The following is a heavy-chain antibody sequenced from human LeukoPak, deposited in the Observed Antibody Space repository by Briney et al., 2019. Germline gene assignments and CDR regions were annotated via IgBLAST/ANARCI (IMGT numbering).Heavy chain of an antibody. CDR1: GFSLTTNGVG. V-gene: IGHV2-5*02. J-gene: IGHJ1*01. CDR3: VHITGYDSAL. CDR2: IYRDDDK. D-gene: IGHD3-3*01. Sequence: SGPTLVKPTQTLTLTCTFSGFSLTTNGVGVGWIRQPPGKSLQWLALIYRDDDKRYSPSLDNRLTITKDTSKNQVVLTMTNMDPVDTATYYCVHITGYDSALWGQGTLVTVSS.